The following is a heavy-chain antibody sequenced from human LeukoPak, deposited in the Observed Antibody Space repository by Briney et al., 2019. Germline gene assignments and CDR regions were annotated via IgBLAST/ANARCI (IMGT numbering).Heavy chain of an antibody. CDR3: ARVGYYCDSSGYLGFDY. CDR1: GGTFSSYA. Sequence: SVKVSCKASGGTFSSYAISWVRQAPGQGLEWMGRIIPIFGTAHYAQKFQGRVTITTDESTSTAYMELSSLRSEDTAVYYCARVGYYCDSSGYLGFDYWGQGTLVTVSS. CDR2: IIPIFGTA. D-gene: IGHD3-22*01. J-gene: IGHJ4*02. V-gene: IGHV1-69*05.